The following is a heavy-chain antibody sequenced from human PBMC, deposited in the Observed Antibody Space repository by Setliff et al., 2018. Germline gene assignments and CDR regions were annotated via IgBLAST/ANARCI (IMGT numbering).Heavy chain of an antibody. CDR1: GGIFNSFS. CDR3: ARAQSWSGGPYYFDN. CDR2: IIPLFETT. J-gene: IGHJ4*02. D-gene: IGHD3-3*01. Sequence: SVKVSCKASGGIFNSFSITWVRQAPGQGLEWMGRIIPLFETTNYVEKFQGRVTITADKSTSTAYMDLSSLRFEDTAVYYCARAQSWSGGPYYFDNWGQGTLVTVSS. V-gene: IGHV1-69*06.